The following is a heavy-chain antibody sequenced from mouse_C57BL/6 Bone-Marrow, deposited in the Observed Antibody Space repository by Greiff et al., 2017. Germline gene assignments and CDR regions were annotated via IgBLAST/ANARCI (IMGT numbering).Heavy chain of an antibody. J-gene: IGHJ3*01. CDR1: GFNIKDYY. D-gene: IGHD1-1*02. CDR3: ARSGGSPFAY. V-gene: IGHV14-2*01. CDR2: IDPEDGEP. Sequence: VQLQQSGAELVKPGASVKLSCTASGFNIKDYYMHWVKPRTEQGLEWIGRIDPEDGEPKYAPKFQGTATITADTSSNTAYLQLSSLTSEDTADYYCARSGGSPFAYWGQGTLVTVSA.